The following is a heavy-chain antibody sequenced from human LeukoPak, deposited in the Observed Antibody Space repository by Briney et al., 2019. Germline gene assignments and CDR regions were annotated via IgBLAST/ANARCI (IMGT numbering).Heavy chain of an antibody. CDR2: IYHSGST. D-gene: IGHD3-16*01. CDR1: GYSISSGYY. Sequence: SETLSLTCTVSGYSISSGYYWDWIRQPPGKGLEWIGSIYHSGSTYYNPSLKSRVTISVDTSKNQFSLKLSSVTAADTAVYYCARRGYGGLEDYWGQGTLVTVSS. CDR3: ARRGYGGLEDY. J-gene: IGHJ4*02. V-gene: IGHV4-38-2*02.